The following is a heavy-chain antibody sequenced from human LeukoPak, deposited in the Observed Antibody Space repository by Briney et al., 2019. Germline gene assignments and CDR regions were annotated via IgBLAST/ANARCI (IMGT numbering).Heavy chain of an antibody. CDR3: ARGSGYSSSWYYFDY. CDR1: GFTFSSYC. V-gene: IGHV3-74*01. J-gene: IGHJ4*02. Sequence: PGGSLRLSCAASGFTFSSYCMHWVRQAPGKGLVWVSRINSDGSSTSYADSVKGRFTTSRDNDNNTLYLQMNSLRAEDTAVYYCARGSGYSSSWYYFDYWGQGTLVTVSS. D-gene: IGHD6-13*01. CDR2: INSDGSST.